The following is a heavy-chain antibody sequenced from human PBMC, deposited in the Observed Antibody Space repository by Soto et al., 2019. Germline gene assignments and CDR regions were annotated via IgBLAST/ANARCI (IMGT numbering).Heavy chain of an antibody. J-gene: IGHJ3*02. D-gene: IGHD3-22*01. Sequence: QVQLVESGGGVVQPGRSLRLSCAASGFTFSNYGMHWVRQAPGKGLEWVAVIWYDGNNKYYADSVKGRFTISRDNSKNTRYLQMNSLRAEDTAVFYCARSYEGDSSGYPLFDIWGQGTMVTVSS. CDR3: ARSYEGDSSGYPLFDI. CDR2: IWYDGNNK. V-gene: IGHV3-33*01. CDR1: GFTFSNYG.